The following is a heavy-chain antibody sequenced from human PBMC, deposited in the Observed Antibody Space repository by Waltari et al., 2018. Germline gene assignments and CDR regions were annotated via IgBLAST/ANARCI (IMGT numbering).Heavy chain of an antibody. D-gene: IGHD2-21*01. V-gene: IGHV1-46*01. CDR3: ARDTGALWMDV. CDR1: GYIFTSSY. J-gene: IGHJ6*02. CDR2: INPGGGST. Sequence: QVQLVQSGAEVKKPGASVKVSCKASGYIFTSSYMHWVRQAPRQGLEWMGIINPGGGSTIYAQKFQGRVTMTRDKSTSTVYMELSSLRSEDTAVYYCARDTGALWMDVWGQGTTVTVSS.